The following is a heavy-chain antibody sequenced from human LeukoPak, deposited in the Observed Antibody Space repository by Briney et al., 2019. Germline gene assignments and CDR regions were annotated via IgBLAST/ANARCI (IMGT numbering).Heavy chain of an antibody. J-gene: IGHJ4*02. Sequence: GESLKISCKGSGYSFTSYWIGWVRQMPGKGLEWMGIIYPGDSDTRYSPSFQGQVTISADKSISTAYLQWSSLKASDTAMYYCARQLDYYDSSGQTGLWRGVYYFDYWGQGTLVTVSS. CDR2: IYPGDSDT. V-gene: IGHV5-51*01. D-gene: IGHD3-22*01. CDR1: GYSFTSYW. CDR3: ARQLDYYDSSGQTGLWRGVYYFDY.